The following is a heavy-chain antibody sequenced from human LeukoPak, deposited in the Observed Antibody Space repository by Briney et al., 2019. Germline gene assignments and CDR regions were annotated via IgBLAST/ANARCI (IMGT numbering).Heavy chain of an antibody. Sequence: AGGSLRLSCAASGFTFRSYWMHWVRQAPGKGLVWVSRIKTDGSNTYYADSVKGRFTISRDNAKNTLYLQMNSLRAEDTAVYYCARESYCSGGSCYSGRAFDIWGQGTMVSVSS. D-gene: IGHD2-15*01. J-gene: IGHJ3*02. CDR3: ARESYCSGGSCYSGRAFDI. V-gene: IGHV3-74*01. CDR2: IKTDGSNT. CDR1: GFTFRSYW.